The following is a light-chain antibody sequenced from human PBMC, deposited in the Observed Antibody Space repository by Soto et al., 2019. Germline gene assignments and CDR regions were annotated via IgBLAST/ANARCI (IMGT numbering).Light chain of an antibody. CDR3: QQYGSSPPT. V-gene: IGKV3-20*01. Sequence: EIVMTQPPGTLSLSPGERATLSCRASQSVSSSYLAWYQQKPGQAPRLLIYGASSRATGIPDRFSGSGSGTDFTLTISRLAPEDFAVYYCQQYGSSPPTFGPGTKVDIK. J-gene: IGKJ3*01. CDR1: QSVSSSY. CDR2: GAS.